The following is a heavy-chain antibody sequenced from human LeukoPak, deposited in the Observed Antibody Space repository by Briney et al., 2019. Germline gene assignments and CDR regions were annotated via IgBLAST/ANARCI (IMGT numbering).Heavy chain of an antibody. Sequence: ASVKVSCKASGYTFTNYGISWVRQAPGQGLEWMGWISAYNGNTNYAQKLQGRVTMTTDTSASTAYMELRSLRSDDTAVYYCARVGVAAAQKTYDYWGQGTLVTVSS. D-gene: IGHD6-13*01. J-gene: IGHJ4*02. CDR2: ISAYNGNT. CDR1: GYTFTNYG. V-gene: IGHV1-18*01. CDR3: ARVGVAAAQKTYDY.